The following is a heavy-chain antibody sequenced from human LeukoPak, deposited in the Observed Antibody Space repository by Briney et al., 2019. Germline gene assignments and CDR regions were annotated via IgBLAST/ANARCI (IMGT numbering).Heavy chain of an antibody. CDR1: GFTFSDYY. V-gene: IGHV3-11*04. D-gene: IGHD1-26*01. CDR2: TTGNGSRI. J-gene: IGHJ4*02. Sequence: GGSLRLSCAASGFTFSDYYMSWIRQAPGKGLEWVSYTTGNGSRISYADSVKGRFTMSWDNAVDSLYLQMNSLRAEDTAVYYCASGNGKYGEVGYWGPGTPVAVSS. CDR3: ASGNGKYGEVGY.